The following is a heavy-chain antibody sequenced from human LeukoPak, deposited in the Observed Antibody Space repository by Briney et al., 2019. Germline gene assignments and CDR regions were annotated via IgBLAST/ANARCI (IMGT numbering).Heavy chain of an antibody. J-gene: IGHJ6*03. D-gene: IGHD6-25*01. CDR1: GFTFSDYY. V-gene: IGHV3-11*04. CDR2: ISSSGSTI. Sequence: PGGSLRLSCAASGFTFSDYYMSWIRQAPGKGLEWVSYISSSGSTIYYADSVKGRFTISRDNAKNSLYLQMNSPRADDTAVYYCARFAAGGSYYYYMDVWGKGTTVTVSS. CDR3: ARFAAGGSYYYYMDV.